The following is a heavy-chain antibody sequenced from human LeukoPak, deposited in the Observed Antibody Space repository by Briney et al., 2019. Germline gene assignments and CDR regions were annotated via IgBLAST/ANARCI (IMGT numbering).Heavy chain of an antibody. J-gene: IGHJ4*01. V-gene: IGHV3-23*01. Sequence: GGSLRLSCAASGFTFSSYTMSWVRQAPGKGLEWVSAISGSGGSTYYADSVKGRFTISRDNSKNTLYLQMNSLRAEDTAVYYCAKYPYSSGWSDYFDYWGQGTLVTVSS. CDR3: AKYPYSSGWSDYFDY. CDR2: ISGSGGST. CDR1: GFTFSSYT. D-gene: IGHD6-19*01.